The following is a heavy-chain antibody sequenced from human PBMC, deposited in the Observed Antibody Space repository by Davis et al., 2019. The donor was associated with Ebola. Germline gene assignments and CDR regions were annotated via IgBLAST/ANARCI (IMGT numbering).Heavy chain of an antibody. V-gene: IGHV2-5*02. J-gene: IGHJ5*02. D-gene: IGHD6-19*01. Sequence: SGPTLVKPTQTLTLTCTFSGFSLSTSGVGVGWIRQPPRKALEWLALIYWDDDKRYSTPLKSRLTITKDTTKNQVVLTMTNMDPVDTATYYCAHRAVAGSLDPWGQGTLVTVSS. CDR1: GFSLSTSGVG. CDR2: IYWDDDK. CDR3: AHRAVAGSLDP.